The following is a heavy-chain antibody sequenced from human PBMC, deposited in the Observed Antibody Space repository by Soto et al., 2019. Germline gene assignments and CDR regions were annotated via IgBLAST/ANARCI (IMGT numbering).Heavy chain of an antibody. J-gene: IGHJ4*02. D-gene: IGHD5-18*01. Sequence: QVQLVQSGAEVKKPGSSVKVSCKASGGTFGTYTISWVRQAPGQGLEWMGRIIPFLDITDYAQKFQGRITITAVKSTTTVYMELKSLRSEDTAAYFCARDTTYWGQGTLVTVSS. V-gene: IGHV1-69*02. CDR1: GGTFGTYT. CDR2: IIPFLDIT. CDR3: ARDTTY.